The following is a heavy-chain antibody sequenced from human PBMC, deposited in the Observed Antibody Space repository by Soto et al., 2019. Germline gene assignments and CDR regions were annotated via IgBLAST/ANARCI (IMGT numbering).Heavy chain of an antibody. CDR1: GFTFSSYW. CDR3: ARDLWRGSYRPEYFQH. J-gene: IGHJ1*01. Sequence: EVQLVESGGGLVQPGGSLSLSCAASGFTFSSYWMSWVRQAPGKGLEWVADIKQDGSEKYYVDSVKGQFTISRDNAKNSLYLQMNMLRAEDTAVYYCARDLWRGSYRPEYFQHWGQGALGTVSA. V-gene: IGHV3-7*01. D-gene: IGHD1-26*01. CDR2: IKQDGSEK.